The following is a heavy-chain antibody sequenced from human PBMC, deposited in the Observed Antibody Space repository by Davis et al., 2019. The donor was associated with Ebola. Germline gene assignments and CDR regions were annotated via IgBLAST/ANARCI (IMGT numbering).Heavy chain of an antibody. J-gene: IGHJ4*02. CDR1: GFTVSSNY. CDR2: IYSGGST. V-gene: IGHV3-53*01. Sequence: GGSLRLSCAASGFTVSSNYMSWVRQAPGKGLEWVSVIYSGGSTYYADSVKGRFTISRDNSKNTLYLQMNSLRAEDTAVYYCARLEYSSGLDYWGQGTLVTVSS. D-gene: IGHD6-19*01. CDR3: ARLEYSSGLDY.